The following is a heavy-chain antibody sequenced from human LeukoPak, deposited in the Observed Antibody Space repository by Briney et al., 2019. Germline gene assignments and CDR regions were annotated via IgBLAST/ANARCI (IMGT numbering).Heavy chain of an antibody. CDR3: ARAGNFDSGGYYYGIDY. D-gene: IGHD3-22*01. J-gene: IGHJ4*02. Sequence: GGSLRLSCAASGFTFSSYGLHWVRQAPGKGLESVAVIWYDGSNKYYADSVKGRFTISRDDSKNTLYLQMNSLKAGDTAVYYCARAGNFDSGGYYYGIDYWGQGTLVTVSS. CDR1: GFTFSSYG. V-gene: IGHV3-33*01. CDR2: IWYDGSNK.